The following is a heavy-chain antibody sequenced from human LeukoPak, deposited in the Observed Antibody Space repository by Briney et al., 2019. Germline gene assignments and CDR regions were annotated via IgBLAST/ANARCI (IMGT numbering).Heavy chain of an antibody. D-gene: IGHD5-24*01. CDR1: GFIVSSNY. J-gene: IGHJ6*03. CDR2: IYSGGHT. CDR3: ARSTRDGYNHYHYYYMDV. V-gene: IGHV3-53*01. Sequence: GGSLRLSCAASGFIVSSNYMNWIRQAPGKGLEWVSVIYSGGHTYYTDSVKGRFTISRDNSNNTLYLHMNSLRPDDTAVYYCARSTRDGYNHYHYYYMDVWGKGTTVTVSS.